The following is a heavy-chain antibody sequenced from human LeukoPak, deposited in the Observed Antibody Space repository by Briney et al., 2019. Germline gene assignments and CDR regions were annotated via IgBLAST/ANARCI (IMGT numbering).Heavy chain of an antibody. V-gene: IGHV5-51*01. Sequence: GESLKISCKSSGYTFTSYWIAWVRQMPGKGLEWMGIIYPGDSDTRYSPSFQGQVTISADKSISTAYLQWSSLKASDTAMYYCARGAEMATITLFYWGQGTLATVSS. CDR3: ARGAEMATITLFY. CDR1: GYTFTSYW. CDR2: IYPGDSDT. J-gene: IGHJ4*02. D-gene: IGHD5-24*01.